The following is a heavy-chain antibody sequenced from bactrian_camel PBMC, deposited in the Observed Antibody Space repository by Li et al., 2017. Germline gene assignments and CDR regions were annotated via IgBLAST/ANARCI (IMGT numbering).Heavy chain of an antibody. V-gene: IGHV3S5*01. CDR1: GFTFTTYD. CDR3: AAVGVYSRYDVSL. D-gene: IGHD4*01. Sequence: VQLVESGGGLVQPGGSLRLSCLASGFTFTTYDMSWVRQSPTKGLEWVSALTFDDSDAYYSDSVAGRFTISRDNVKNTLYLQMGSLKPEDTAEYYCAAVGVYSRYDVSLWGQGTQVTV. CDR2: LTFDDSDA. J-gene: IGHJ4*01.